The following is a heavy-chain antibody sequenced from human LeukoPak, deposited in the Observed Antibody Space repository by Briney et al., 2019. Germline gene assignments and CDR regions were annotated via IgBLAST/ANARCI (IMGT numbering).Heavy chain of an antibody. CDR3: AKDLRTVGIQLWLYYYYYGMDV. V-gene: IGHV1-46*01. CDR2: INPTGGST. J-gene: IGHJ6*02. D-gene: IGHD5-18*01. Sequence: ASVKVSCKASGYTFPSYFMHWVRQAPGQGLEWMGIINPTGGSTTYAQKFQGRVTMTRDTSTSTVYMELSSLRSDDTAVYYCAKDLRTVGIQLWLYYYYYGMDVWGQGTTVTVSS. CDR1: GYTFPSYF.